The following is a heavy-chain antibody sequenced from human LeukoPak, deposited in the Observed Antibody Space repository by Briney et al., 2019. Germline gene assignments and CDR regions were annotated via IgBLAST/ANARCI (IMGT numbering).Heavy chain of an antibody. Sequence: SETLSLTCTVSGDSLSTYYWSWIRQPPGRELEWIGYISTTGKSDYNPSLNSRATISVDMSKNLFSLKLISVTTADTASYYCARIRWGDKGTYWRPFESWGPGILVTVSS. J-gene: IGHJ4*02. CDR2: ISTTGKS. V-gene: IGHV4-59*01. CDR1: GDSLSTYY. CDR3: ARIRWGDKGTYWRPFES. D-gene: IGHD1-1*01.